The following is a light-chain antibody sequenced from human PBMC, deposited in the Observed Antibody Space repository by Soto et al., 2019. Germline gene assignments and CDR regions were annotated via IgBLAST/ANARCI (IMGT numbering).Light chain of an antibody. CDR2: AAS. Sequence: DIQMTQSPSTLSGSVGDRVTITCRASRGIDIYLNWYHQKPGKAPKLLIYAASNLQTGVPSRFSGSGSGTDFTLTISSLQPEDFATYYCQQSYSTPVTFGQGTKVDI. V-gene: IGKV1-39*01. CDR1: RGIDIY. J-gene: IGKJ1*01. CDR3: QQSYSTPVT.